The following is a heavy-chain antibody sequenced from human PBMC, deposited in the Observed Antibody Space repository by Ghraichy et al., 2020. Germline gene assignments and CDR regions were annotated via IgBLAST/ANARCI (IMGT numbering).Heavy chain of an antibody. CDR1: GGSFSGYY. CDR3: ARQYASGYDYFNLYYYGMDV. D-gene: IGHD5-12*01. CDR2: INHSGST. J-gene: IGHJ6*02. Sequence: YAVYGGSFSGYYWSWIRQPPGKGLEWIGEINHSGSTNYNPSLKSRVTISVDTSKNQFSLKLSSVTAADTAVYYCARQYASGYDYFNLYYYGMDVWGQGTTVTVSS. V-gene: IGHV4-34*01.